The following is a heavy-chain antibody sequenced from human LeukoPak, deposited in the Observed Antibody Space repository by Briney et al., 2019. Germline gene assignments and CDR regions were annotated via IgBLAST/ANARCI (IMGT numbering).Heavy chain of an antibody. CDR2: IKQDGSEK. J-gene: IGHJ2*01. D-gene: IGHD2-2*01. V-gene: IGHV3-7*01. CDR3: ARDRQAAAHPYWYFDL. CDR1: GFTFSSYW. Sequence: PGGSLRLSCAASGFTFSSYWMSWVRQAPGKGLEWVANIKQDGSEKYYVDSVKGRFTISRDNAKNSLYLQMNSLRAEDTAVYYCARDRQAAAHPYWYFDLWGRGTLVTVSS.